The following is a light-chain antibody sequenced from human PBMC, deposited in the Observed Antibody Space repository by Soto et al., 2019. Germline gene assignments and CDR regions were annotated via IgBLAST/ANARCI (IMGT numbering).Light chain of an antibody. J-gene: IGKJ1*01. Sequence: EIVMTQSPANLSLYTGERATLSCRAGQSIGSNLAWYQQTPGQAPRLLIFGASTRATGIPVRFSGSGSGTEFTLTISSLQSEDFALYYCQQYDLWPPCTFGQGTKVDI. CDR1: QSIGSN. V-gene: IGKV3-15*01. CDR2: GAS. CDR3: QQYDLWPPCT.